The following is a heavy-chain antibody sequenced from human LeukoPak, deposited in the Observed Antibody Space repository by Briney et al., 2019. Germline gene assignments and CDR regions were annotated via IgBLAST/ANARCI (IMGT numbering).Heavy chain of an antibody. Sequence: KPSETLSLTCTVSGGSTYNYYWNLLRQPPGKGLEWIGSIFYNGNTNYNPSLESRVTMSVDTSKNQFSLKLSSVTAADTAFYYCTASYISAFPEIDYWGQGTLVTVSS. D-gene: IGHD6-19*01. CDR2: IFYNGNT. CDR3: TASYISAFPEIDY. CDR1: GGSTYNYY. J-gene: IGHJ4*02. V-gene: IGHV4-59*01.